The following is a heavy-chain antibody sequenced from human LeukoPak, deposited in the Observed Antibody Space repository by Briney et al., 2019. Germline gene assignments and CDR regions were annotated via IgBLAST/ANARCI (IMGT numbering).Heavy chain of an antibody. V-gene: IGHV3-48*04. CDR3: ARDRGVGAFDY. Sequence: GGSLRLSCAASGFTFSSYSMNWVRQAPGKGLEWVSYISSSGSTIYYADSVKGRFTISRDNAKNSLYLQMNSLRAEDTAVYYCARDRGVGAFDYWGQGTLVTVSS. CDR1: GFTFSSYS. D-gene: IGHD1-26*01. J-gene: IGHJ4*02. CDR2: ISSSGSTI.